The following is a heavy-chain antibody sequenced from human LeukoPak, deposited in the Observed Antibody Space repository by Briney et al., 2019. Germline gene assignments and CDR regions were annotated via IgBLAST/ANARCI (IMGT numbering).Heavy chain of an antibody. CDR3: VRGQATAWGLDY. D-gene: IGHD6-13*01. J-gene: IGHJ4*02. V-gene: IGHV3-30*02. CDR2: IRFDGSNI. Sequence: GGSLRLSCAASGLTFSSYGMHWVRQAPGKGLEWVAFIRFDGSNIYYADSVKGRFTISRDSAKNTLYLQMNSLRAEDTALYYCVRGQATAWGLDYWGQGTLVTVSS. CDR1: GLTFSSYG.